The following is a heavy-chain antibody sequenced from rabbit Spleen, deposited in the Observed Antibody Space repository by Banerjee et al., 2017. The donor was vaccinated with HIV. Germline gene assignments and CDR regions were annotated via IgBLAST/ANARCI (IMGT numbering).Heavy chain of an antibody. CDR2: IYTGSSGST. Sequence: QSLEESGGGLVKPGASLTLTCTASGFSFSSSYYMCWVRQAPGKGLECIACIYTGSSGSTWYASWAKGRFTISKTSSTTLTLQMTSLTAADTATYFCARGPVSGGWGLTRLDLWGPGTLVTVS. CDR3: ARGPVSGGWGLTRLDL. CDR1: GFSFSSSYY. D-gene: IGHD4-1*01. V-gene: IGHV1S40*01. J-gene: IGHJ3*01.